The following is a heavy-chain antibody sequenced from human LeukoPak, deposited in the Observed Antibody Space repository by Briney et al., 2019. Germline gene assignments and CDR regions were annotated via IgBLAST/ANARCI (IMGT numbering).Heavy chain of an antibody. CDR2: IRSKAYGGTT. CDR3: TRNFSIAAAGNMSGGGLFDY. V-gene: IGHV3-49*03. J-gene: IGHJ4*02. Sequence: PGGSLRLSCTASGFTFGDYAMSWFRQAPGKGLEWVGFIRSKAYGGTTEYAASVKGRFTIPRDDSKSIAYLQMNSLKTEDTAVYYCTRNFSIAAAGNMSGGGLFDYWGQGTLVTVSS. D-gene: IGHD6-13*01. CDR1: GFTFGDYA.